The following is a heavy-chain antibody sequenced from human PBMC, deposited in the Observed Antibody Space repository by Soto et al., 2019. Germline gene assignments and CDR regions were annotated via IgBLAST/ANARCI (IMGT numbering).Heavy chain of an antibody. CDR2: IKQDGSEK. Sequence: PGGSLGLSCAASGFTFSSYWMNWVRQAPGKGLEWVANIKQDGSEKYYVDSVKGRFTISRDNAKNSLFLQMNSLRAEDTAVYYCARVANGRFDYWGQGTLVTVSS. V-gene: IGHV3-7*01. CDR3: ARVANGRFDY. D-gene: IGHD2-8*01. CDR1: GFTFSSYW. J-gene: IGHJ4*02.